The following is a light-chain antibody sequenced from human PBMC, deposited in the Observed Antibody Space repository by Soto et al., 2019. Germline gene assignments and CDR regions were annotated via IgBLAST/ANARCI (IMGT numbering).Light chain of an antibody. V-gene: IGKV2-28*01. CDR1: QSLLHSNGNNC. Sequence: DIVMTQSPLSLPVTPGEPASISCRSSQSLLHSNGNNCLDWYLQKPGQSPQLLIHLGSNRASGVPDRVSGSGSGTDFTLKISRVEAEDVGLYYCMQTLHTPPTFGGGTKVEIK. J-gene: IGKJ4*01. CDR3: MQTLHTPPT. CDR2: LGS.